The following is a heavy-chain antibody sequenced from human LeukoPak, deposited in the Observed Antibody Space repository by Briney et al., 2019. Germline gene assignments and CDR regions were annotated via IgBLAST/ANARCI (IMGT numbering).Heavy chain of an antibody. CDR1: GYSISSGYY. D-gene: IGHD3-10*01. CDR2: IYHSGST. J-gene: IGHJ4*02. Sequence: SETLSLTCAVSGYSISSGYYWGWIRQPPGKGLEWIGSIYHSGSTYYNPSLKSRVTISVDTSKNQFSLKLSSVTAADTAVYYCAKIGYYYGPDYWVQGTLVTVSS. V-gene: IGHV4-38-2*01. CDR3: AKIGYYYGPDY.